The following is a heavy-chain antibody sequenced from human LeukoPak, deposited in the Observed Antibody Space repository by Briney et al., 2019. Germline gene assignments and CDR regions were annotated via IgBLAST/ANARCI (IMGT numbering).Heavy chain of an antibody. J-gene: IGHJ4*02. CDR1: GYTFTGYY. CDR3: ARGRTSRELDF. D-gene: IGHD3/OR15-3a*01. V-gene: IGHV1-2*02. CDR2: INPNSGGT. Sequence: VASVKVSCKASGYTFTGYYMHWVRQAPGQGLEWMGWINPNSGGTNYAQKFQGRVTMTRDTSINAAYMELSRLRSEDTAVYYCARGRTSRELDFWGQGTLVTVSS.